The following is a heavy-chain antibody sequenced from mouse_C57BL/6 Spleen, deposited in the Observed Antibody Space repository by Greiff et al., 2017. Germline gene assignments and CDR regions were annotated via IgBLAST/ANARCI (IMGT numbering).Heavy chain of an antibody. D-gene: IGHD1-1*01. J-gene: IGHJ1*03. CDR1: GFTFSSYA. CDR3: ARRDYGRSGYFDV. V-gene: IGHV5-4*03. CDR2: ISDGGSYT. Sequence: EVMLVESGGGLVKPGGSLKLSCAASGFTFSSYAMSWVRQTPEKRLEWVATISDGGSYTYYPDNVKGRFTISRDNAKNNLYLQMSHLKSEDTAMYYCARRDYGRSGYFDVWGTGTTVTVSS.